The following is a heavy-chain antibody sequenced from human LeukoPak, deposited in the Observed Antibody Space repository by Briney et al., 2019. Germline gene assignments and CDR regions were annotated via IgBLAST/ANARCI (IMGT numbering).Heavy chain of an antibody. CDR1: GFTLSIYA. D-gene: IGHD5-12*01. J-gene: IGHJ6*02. V-gene: IGHV3-23*01. CDR3: ARAGYSGYDWTTVVAYGMDV. Sequence: GGSLRLSCAASGFTLSIYAMSWVRQAPGKGLEWVSGINRSGGSTYYADSVKGRFTISRDNSKNTLYLQMNSLRAEDTAVYYCARAGYSGYDWTTVVAYGMDVWGQGTTVTVSS. CDR2: INRSGGST.